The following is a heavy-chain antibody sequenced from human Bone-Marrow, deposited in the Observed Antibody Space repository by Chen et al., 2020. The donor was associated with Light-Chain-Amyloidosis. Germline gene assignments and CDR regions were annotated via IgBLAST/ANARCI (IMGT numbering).Heavy chain of an antibody. Sequence: QVQLVQSGAEVKKPGASVKVSCKVSGYTLTELSMHWVRQAPGKGLEWMGGFDPEDGETIYAQKYQGSVTMTEDTSTDTAYMELSSLRSEDTAVYYCATASYSSSWPNYYYYYGMDVWGQGTTVTVSS. CDR1: GYTLTELS. D-gene: IGHD6-13*01. V-gene: IGHV1-24*01. CDR3: ATASYSSSWPNYYYYYGMDV. CDR2: FDPEDGET. J-gene: IGHJ6*02.